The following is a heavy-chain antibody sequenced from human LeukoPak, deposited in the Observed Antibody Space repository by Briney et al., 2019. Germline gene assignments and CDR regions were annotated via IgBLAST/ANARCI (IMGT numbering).Heavy chain of an antibody. CDR3: AELGITMIGGV. CDR2: ISSSSSYI. Sequence: GGSLRLSCAASGFTFSTYSMNWVRQAPGKGLEWVSSISSSSSYIFYADSVKGRFTISRDNAKNSLYLQMNSLRAEDTAVYYCAELGITMIGGVWGKGTTVTVSS. CDR1: GFTFSTYS. D-gene: IGHD3-10*02. V-gene: IGHV3-21*01. J-gene: IGHJ6*04.